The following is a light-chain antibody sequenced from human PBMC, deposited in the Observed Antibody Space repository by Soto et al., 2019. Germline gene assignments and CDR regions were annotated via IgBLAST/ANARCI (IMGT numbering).Light chain of an antibody. CDR3: SSYGGSTTVV. Sequence: GMTQPPAASVSPGQSVTISCTGTSSDVGGYNYVSWFQQHPGKAPKLIIHEVNQRPSGVPDRFSGSKSGNTASLTVSGLQAEDEGTYYCSSYGGSTTVVFGIAPKVTVL. J-gene: IGLJ1*01. CDR1: SSDVGGYNY. V-gene: IGLV2-8*01. CDR2: EVN.